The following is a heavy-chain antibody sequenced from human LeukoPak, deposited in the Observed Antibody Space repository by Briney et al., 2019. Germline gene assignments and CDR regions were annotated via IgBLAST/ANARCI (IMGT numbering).Heavy chain of an antibody. CDR2: ISNNGGST. CDR3: ARGPFYGDKPIDY. D-gene: IGHD4-17*01. CDR1: GFTFSSYA. J-gene: IGHJ4*02. Sequence: GGSLRLSCAASGFTFSSYAMHWVRQAPGKGLEYVSVISNNGGSTYYAGSVKGRFTISRDNSKNTLYLQMGSLRAEDMALYYCARGPFYGDKPIDYWGQGTLVTVSS. V-gene: IGHV3-64*02.